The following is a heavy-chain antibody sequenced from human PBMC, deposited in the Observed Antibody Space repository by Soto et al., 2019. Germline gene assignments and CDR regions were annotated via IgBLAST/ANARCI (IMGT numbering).Heavy chain of an antibody. CDR1: GFSLSTSGMC. J-gene: IGHJ3*02. V-gene: IGHV2-70*11. D-gene: IGHD5-12*01. Sequence: SGPTLVNPTQTLTLTCTLSGFSLSTSGMCVSWIRQPPGKALEWLARIDWDDGKYYSTSLKTRLTISKDTSKNQVVLTMTNMDPVDTATYYCARIREVATIGGFDIWGQGTMVTVSS. CDR2: IDWDDGK. CDR3: ARIREVATIGGFDI.